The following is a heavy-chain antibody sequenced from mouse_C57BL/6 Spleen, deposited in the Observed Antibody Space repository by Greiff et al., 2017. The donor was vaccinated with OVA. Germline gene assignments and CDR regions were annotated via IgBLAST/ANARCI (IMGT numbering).Heavy chain of an antibody. CDR2: ISSGSSTI. CDR3: ARGYYGSSSHWYFDV. V-gene: IGHV5-17*01. CDR1: GFTFSDYG. J-gene: IGHJ1*03. Sequence: EVKLVESGGGLVKPGGSLKLSCAASGFTFSDYGMHWVRQAPEKGLEWVAYISSGSSTIYYADTVKGRFTISRDNAKNTLFLQMTSLRSEDTAMYYCARGYYGSSSHWYFDVWGTGTTVTVSS. D-gene: IGHD1-1*01.